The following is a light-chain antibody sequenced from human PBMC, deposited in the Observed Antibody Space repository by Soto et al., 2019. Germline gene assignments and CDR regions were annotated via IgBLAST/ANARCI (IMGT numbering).Light chain of an antibody. J-gene: IGKJ1*01. CDR1: QSVSSSY. V-gene: IGKV3-20*01. CDR2: GAS. CDR3: QQYGSSPRT. Sequence: EIVLTQSPGTLSLSPGERATLSRRASQSVSSSYLAWYQQKPGQAPRLLIYGASSRATGIPDRFSGSGSGTDFTLTISRLEPEDCAVYYCQQYGSSPRTFGQGTKVDIK.